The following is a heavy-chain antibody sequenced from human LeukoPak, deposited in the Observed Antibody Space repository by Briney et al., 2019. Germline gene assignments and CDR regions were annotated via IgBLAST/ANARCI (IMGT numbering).Heavy chain of an antibody. D-gene: IGHD3-10*01. CDR3: VRWYGGSGLENYYYYMDV. V-gene: IGHV3-23*01. Sequence: PGGSLRLSCAASGFTFSSYAMSWVRQAPGKGLGLVSAISSSGGSTYYADSVKGRFTIPRDNSKNTLYLQMNSLRAEDTAVYYCVRWYGGSGLENYYYYMDVWGKGTTVTISS. J-gene: IGHJ6*03. CDR1: GFTFSSYA. CDR2: ISSSGGST.